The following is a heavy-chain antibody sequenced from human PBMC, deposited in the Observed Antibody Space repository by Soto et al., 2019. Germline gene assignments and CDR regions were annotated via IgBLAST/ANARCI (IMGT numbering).Heavy chain of an antibody. Sequence: SETLSLTCAVSGDSIGTFYWSWFRQPAGGGLEWIGRFSLNGDTDYNPSLRSRLTMSFDTSKSQFSLRLSSVTAADTAVYYCAREVKQRLGYYYIGLDVWGQGTTVTVSS. CDR3: AREVKQRLGYYYIGLDV. CDR1: GDSIGTFY. J-gene: IGHJ6*02. V-gene: IGHV4-4*07. D-gene: IGHD6-25*01. CDR2: FSLNGDT.